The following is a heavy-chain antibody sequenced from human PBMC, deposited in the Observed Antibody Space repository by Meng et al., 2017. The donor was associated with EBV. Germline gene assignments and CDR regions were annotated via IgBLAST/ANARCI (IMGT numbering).Heavy chain of an antibody. CDR3: TRMSSPLDY. V-gene: IGHV3-73*02. Sequence: GELVESGGGLVPPGGSLKLSCAASGFTFSGSAMHWVRQACGKGLEWVGRIRSKAKSYATAYAASVKGRFTISRDDSKNTAYLQMNSLKTEDTAVYYCTRMSSPLDYWGQGTLVTVSS. CDR2: IRSKAKSYAT. CDR1: GFTFSGSA. D-gene: IGHD2-2*01. J-gene: IGHJ4*02.